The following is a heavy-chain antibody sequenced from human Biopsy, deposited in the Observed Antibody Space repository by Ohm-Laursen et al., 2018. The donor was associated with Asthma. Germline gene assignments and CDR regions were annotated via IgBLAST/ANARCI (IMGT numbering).Heavy chain of an antibody. CDR2: ITTDDVHK. CDR3: ARGEDPRPVADHLDI. J-gene: IGHJ4*02. CDR1: GFAFNRFD. Sequence: SLRLSCSATGFAFNRFDMHWVRQAPGEGLEWLALITTDDVHKYNGESVRGRFSISRDNSKRTVYLHMAGLTVADTAVYFCARGEDPRPVADHLDIWGQGARVIVSS. D-gene: IGHD6-6*01. V-gene: IGHV3-33*08.